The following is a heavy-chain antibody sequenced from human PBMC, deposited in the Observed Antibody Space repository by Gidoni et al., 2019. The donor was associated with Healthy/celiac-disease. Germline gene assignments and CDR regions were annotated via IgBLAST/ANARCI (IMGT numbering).Heavy chain of an antibody. V-gene: IGHV1-3*01. CDR1: GYTFTSYA. J-gene: IGHJ4*02. CDR3: VRERLSSSWYFFDY. CDR2: ITAGNGNT. Sequence: QVQLVQSGAEAKKPGASVKVSCKASGYTFTSYAMHWVRQAPGQRLEWMGWITAGNGNTKYSQKFQGRVTSTRDTSASTAYMELSSLRSEDTAVYYCVRERLSSSWYFFDYWGQGTLVTVSS. D-gene: IGHD6-13*01.